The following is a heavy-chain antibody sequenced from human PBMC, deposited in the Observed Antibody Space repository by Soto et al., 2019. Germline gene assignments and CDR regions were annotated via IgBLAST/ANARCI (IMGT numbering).Heavy chain of an antibody. Sequence: ASVKVSCKASGYTFTNNDVTWVRQATGQGLEWMGWMNPGSGDTGYAQKFQGRVTMTRNISIVTAYMELSSLRSEDTAIYYCAIMASFGSLNWFEPWGQGTLVTVSS. J-gene: IGHJ5*02. CDR1: GYTFTNND. V-gene: IGHV1-8*01. D-gene: IGHD5-18*01. CDR3: AIMASFGSLNWFEP. CDR2: MNPGSGDT.